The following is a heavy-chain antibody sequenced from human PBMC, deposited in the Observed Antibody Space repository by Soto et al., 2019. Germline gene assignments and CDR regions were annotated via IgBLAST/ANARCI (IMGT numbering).Heavy chain of an antibody. Sequence: QVQLVQSGAEVKKPGSSVKVSCKASGGTFSSYAISWVRQAPGQGLEWMGGIIPIFGTANYAQKFQGRVTITADESTSRAYRERSSLRSEDTAVYYCAGGGYSGSYLDDAFDIWGQGTMVTVSS. CDR2: IIPIFGTA. D-gene: IGHD1-26*01. CDR3: AGGGYSGSYLDDAFDI. J-gene: IGHJ3*02. CDR1: GGTFSSYA. V-gene: IGHV1-69*01.